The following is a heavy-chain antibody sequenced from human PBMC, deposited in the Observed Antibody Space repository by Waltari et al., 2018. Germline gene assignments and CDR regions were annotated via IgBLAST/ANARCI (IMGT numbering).Heavy chain of an antibody. D-gene: IGHD3-3*01. CDR3: ARLKRRPNYDFWSGHKNYYFYYMDV. Sequence: QVQLQQWGAGLLKPSETLSLTCAVYGGSFGDSYWSWIRQPPGKGLEWIGETNQRGTTNYNPSLKSRITVSKDTSKSQFSLRLSSMTAADTAVYYCARLKRRPNYDFWSGHKNYYFYYMDVWGKGTTVTVSS. J-gene: IGHJ6*03. CDR2: TNQRGTT. CDR1: GGSFGDSY. V-gene: IGHV4-34*01.